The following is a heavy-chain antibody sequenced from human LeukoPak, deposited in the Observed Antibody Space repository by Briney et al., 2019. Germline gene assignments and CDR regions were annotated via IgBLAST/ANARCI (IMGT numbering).Heavy chain of an antibody. J-gene: IGHJ4*02. CDR3: ARGSTYDFWSAYTLYYFDY. CDR2: VNPNSGNS. CDR1: GYTFTNYG. D-gene: IGHD3-3*01. Sequence: ASVKVSCKASGYTFTNYGISWVRQAPGQGLEWMGWVNPNSGNSGSARKFRDRVTITRDTSTGTVYLELRSLRSEDTAIYYCARGSTYDFWSAYTLYYFDYWGQGTLVAVSS. V-gene: IGHV1-8*03.